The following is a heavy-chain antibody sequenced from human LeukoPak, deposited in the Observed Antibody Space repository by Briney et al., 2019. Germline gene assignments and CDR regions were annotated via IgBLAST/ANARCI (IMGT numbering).Heavy chain of an antibody. V-gene: IGHV3-72*01. D-gene: IGHD3-16*01. J-gene: IGHJ3*02. CDR1: GFIFSAYI. CDR2: IRKRNDGYTT. CDR3: TRDGGEGDYSAFDI. Sequence: GGSLRLSCTPSGFIFSAYIVDWVRQAPGKGLEWIARIRKRNDGYTTEYAASVKGRFVVSRDDSKDSMFLQMNSLEIEDTAVYYCTRDGGEGDYSAFDIWGQGTMVTVSS.